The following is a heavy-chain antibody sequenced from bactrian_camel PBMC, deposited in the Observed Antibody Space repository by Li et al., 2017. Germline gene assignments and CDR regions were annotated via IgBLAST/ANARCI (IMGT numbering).Heavy chain of an antibody. CDR2: INSGGGSL. Sequence: VQLVESGGGLVQPGGSLRPSCVVSGFTFSDHDMSWVRQAPGKGSEWVSAINSGGGSLYYADSVKGRFTISRDNAKNTTFLQMNSLKPEDTAMYYCAAEGGACRPTAVLSFGFLGKGTQVTVS. D-gene: IGHD5*01. CDR3: AAEGGACRPTAVLSFGF. V-gene: IGHV3S40*01. CDR1: GFTFSDHD. J-gene: IGHJ6*01.